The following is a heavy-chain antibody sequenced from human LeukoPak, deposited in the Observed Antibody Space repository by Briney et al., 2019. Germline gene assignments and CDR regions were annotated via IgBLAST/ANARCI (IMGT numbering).Heavy chain of an antibody. V-gene: IGHV3-30*18. CDR3: AKVGDCSGGSCWLVDY. D-gene: IGHD2-15*01. CDR2: ISYDGSNK. Sequence: GGSLRLSCAASGFTFSSYGRHWVRQAPGKGLEWVAVISYDGSNKYYADSVKGRFTISRDNSKNTLYLQMNSLRAEDTAVYYCAKVGDCSGGSCWLVDYWGQGTLVTVSS. J-gene: IGHJ4*02. CDR1: GFTFSSYG.